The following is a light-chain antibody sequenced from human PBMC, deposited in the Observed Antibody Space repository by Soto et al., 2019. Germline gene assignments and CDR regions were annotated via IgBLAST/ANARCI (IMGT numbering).Light chain of an antibody. J-gene: IGLJ7*01. CDR3: SSYAGINIYV. Sequence: QSALTQPRSVSGSPGQSVTISCTGTSSDVGTYTYVSWYQQHPGKAPKLIIYDVIKRPSGVPDRFSGSKSGNTASLTVSGLQAEDEADYYFSSYAGINIYVFGGGTQLTVL. CDR1: SSDVGTYTY. CDR2: DVI. V-gene: IGLV2-11*01.